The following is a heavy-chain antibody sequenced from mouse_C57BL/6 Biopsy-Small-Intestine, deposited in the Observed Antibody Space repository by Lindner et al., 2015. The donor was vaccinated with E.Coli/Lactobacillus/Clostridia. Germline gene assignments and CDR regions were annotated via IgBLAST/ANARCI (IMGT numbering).Heavy chain of an antibody. J-gene: IGHJ4*01. CDR1: GYSFTGYF. V-gene: IGHV1-20*01. CDR2: INPYNGDS. Sequence: VQLQESGPELVKPGASVKISCKASGYSFTGYFMNWVKQSHGKSLELIGRINPYNGDSFYNQKFKGKATLTVDKSSSTAHMELRSLTSEDSAVYYCTSLFYSYYSPWGQGTSVTVPS. D-gene: IGHD2-12*01. CDR3: TSLFYSYYSP.